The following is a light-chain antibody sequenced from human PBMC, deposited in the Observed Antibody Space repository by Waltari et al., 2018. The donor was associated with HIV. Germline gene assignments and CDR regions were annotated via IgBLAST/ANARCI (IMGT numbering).Light chain of an antibody. Sequence: SVLTQPPSVSGAPGQRVTISCTGSSSNIGARFDVHWYQQLPGTAPKLLIYVNINRPAWVPDRFSGSQSGTSASLAITGLQAEDEADYYCQSYDSSLSGSVFGGGTKLTVL. V-gene: IGLV1-40*01. CDR2: VNI. J-gene: IGLJ2*01. CDR3: QSYDSSLSGSV. CDR1: SSNIGARFD.